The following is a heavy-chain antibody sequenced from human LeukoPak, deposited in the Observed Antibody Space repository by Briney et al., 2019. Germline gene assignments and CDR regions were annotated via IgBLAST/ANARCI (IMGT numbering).Heavy chain of an antibody. V-gene: IGHV3-23*01. CDR1: GFTFSSYD. J-gene: IGHJ4*02. D-gene: IGHD2-15*01. Sequence: TGGSLRLSCAASGFTFSSYDMTWVRQAPGRGLEWVSAISGSGGSTYYADSVKGRFTISRDNSKNTLYLQMNSLRAEDTAVYYCAKPQVGAAFDYWGQGTLVTVSS. CDR3: AKPQVGAAFDY. CDR2: ISGSGGST.